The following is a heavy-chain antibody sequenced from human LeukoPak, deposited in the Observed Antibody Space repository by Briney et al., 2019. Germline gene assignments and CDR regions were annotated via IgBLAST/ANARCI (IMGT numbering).Heavy chain of an antibody. CDR1: GGSISSYY. V-gene: IGHV4-59*01. Sequence: SETLSLTCTVSGGSISSYYWSWIRQPPGKGLEWIGYIYYSGSTNYNPSLKSRVTISVDTSKNQFSLKLSSVTTADTAVYYCARCPSLKRPYYFDYWGQGTLVTVSS. J-gene: IGHJ4*02. CDR3: ARCPSLKRPYYFDY. CDR2: IYYSGST.